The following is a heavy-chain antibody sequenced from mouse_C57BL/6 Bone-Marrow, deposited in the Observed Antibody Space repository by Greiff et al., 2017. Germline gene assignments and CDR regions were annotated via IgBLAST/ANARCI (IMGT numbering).Heavy chain of an antibody. CDR3: AGNYYGSRYFDV. CDR2: IYPGDGDT. D-gene: IGHD1-1*01. V-gene: IGHV1-82*01. J-gene: IGHJ1*03. Sequence: VQLQQSGPELVKPGASVKISCKASGYAFSSSWMNWVKQRPGKGLEWIGRIYPGDGDTNYNGKFKGKATLTADKSSSTAYMHLSSLTSEDSAVYFWAGNYYGSRYFDVWGTGTTVTVAS. CDR1: GYAFSSSW.